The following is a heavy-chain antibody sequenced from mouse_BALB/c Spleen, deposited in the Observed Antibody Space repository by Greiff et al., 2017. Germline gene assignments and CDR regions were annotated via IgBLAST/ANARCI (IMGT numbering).Heavy chain of an antibody. Sequence: VHVKQSGAELVKPGASVKLSCTASGFNIKDTYMHWVKQRPEQGLEWIGRIDPANGNTKYDPKFQGKATITADTSSHTAYLQLSSLTSEDTAVYYCARSFPILGRQYCDYWGQGTTLTVSS. CDR1: GFNIKDTY. CDR2: IDPANGNT. D-gene: IGHD4-1*01. J-gene: IGHJ2*01. V-gene: IGHV14-3*02. CDR3: ARSFPILGRQYCDY.